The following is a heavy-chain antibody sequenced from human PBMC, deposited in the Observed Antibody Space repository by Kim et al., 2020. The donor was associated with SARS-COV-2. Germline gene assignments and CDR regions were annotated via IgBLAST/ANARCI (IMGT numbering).Heavy chain of an antibody. CDR2: ISSDGSDI. D-gene: IGHD3-10*01. J-gene: IGHJ6*02. Sequence: GGSLRLSCAASGFTFSYYTINWVRQAPGEGLEWVSSISSDGSDIYYADSMKGRVTISRDNPKNSLYLQMNSLRAEDTAVYYCARDAMVRGMDVWGQGTTVTVSS. V-gene: IGHV3-21*01. CDR3: ARDAMVRGMDV. CDR1: GFTFSYYT.